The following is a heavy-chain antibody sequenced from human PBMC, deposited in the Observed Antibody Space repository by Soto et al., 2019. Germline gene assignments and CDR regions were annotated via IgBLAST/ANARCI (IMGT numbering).Heavy chain of an antibody. D-gene: IGHD3-3*01. CDR2: IYSGGST. CDR3: ARASYDFWSGYSGLDDAFDI. J-gene: IGHJ3*02. V-gene: IGHV3-66*01. CDR1: GFTVSSNY. Sequence: GGSLRLSCAASGFTVSSNYMSWVRQAPGKGLEWVSVIYSGGSTYYADSVKDRFTISRDNSKNTLYLQMNSLRAEDTAVYYCARASYDFWSGYSGLDDAFDIWGQGTMVTVSS.